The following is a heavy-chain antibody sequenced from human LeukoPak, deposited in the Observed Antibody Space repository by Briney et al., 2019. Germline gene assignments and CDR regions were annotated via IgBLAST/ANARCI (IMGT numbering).Heavy chain of an antibody. D-gene: IGHD3-3*01. J-gene: IGHJ4*02. CDR1: GFTFRSFW. V-gene: IGHV3-7*03. CDR3: TRVFGGYDVSDY. Sequence: PGGSLRLSCAASGFTFRSFWMSWVRQAPGKGLEGVAHIKKDGSQKYYVDSVEGRFTISRDNAKNSLYLQMDSLRVDDTAVYYCTRVFGGYDVSDYWGQGTLVTVSS. CDR2: IKKDGSQK.